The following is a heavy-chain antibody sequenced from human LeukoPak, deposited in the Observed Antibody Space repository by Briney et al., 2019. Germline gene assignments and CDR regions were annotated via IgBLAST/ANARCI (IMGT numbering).Heavy chain of an antibody. D-gene: IGHD6-25*01. CDR2: LFYGENT. V-gene: IGHV4-39*01. CDR3: ARQLPTAAADTRGYFGD. J-gene: IGHJ4*02. CDR1: GGSISPISSSTYY. Sequence: SETLSLTCTVSGGSISPISSSTYYWGWIRQAPGKDLEWIGSLFYGENTHYNPFLKSRATLSVDASNNQFSLKLTSVTAADAAVYFCARQLPTAAADTRGYFGDWGQGTVVTVSS.